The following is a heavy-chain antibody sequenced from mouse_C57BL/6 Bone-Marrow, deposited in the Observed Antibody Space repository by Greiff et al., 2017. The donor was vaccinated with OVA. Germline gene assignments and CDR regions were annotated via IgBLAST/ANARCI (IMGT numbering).Heavy chain of an antibody. Sequence: EVMLVESGGGLVKPGGSLKLSCAASGFTFSSYAMSWVRQTPEKRLEWVATISDGGSYTNYPANVKGRFTISSDTAKNHLYLQMSHVTTEDTAMYCCARGTLFAYWGQGTLVTVSA. CDR2: ISDGGSYT. J-gene: IGHJ3*01. V-gene: IGHV5-4*03. CDR1: GFTFSSYA. CDR3: ARGTLFAY.